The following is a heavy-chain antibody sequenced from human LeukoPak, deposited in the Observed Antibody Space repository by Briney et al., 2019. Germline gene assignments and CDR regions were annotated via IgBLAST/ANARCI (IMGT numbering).Heavy chain of an antibody. J-gene: IGHJ6*02. CDR3: ARDEVGVAVAGTGYYYYYYGMDV. CDR1: GFTFSNYA. D-gene: IGHD6-19*01. V-gene: IGHV3-23*01. CDR2: ISGSGGST. Sequence: GGSLRLSCAASGFTFSNYAMTWVRQAPGKGLEWVSAISGSGGSTYYADSVKGRFTISRDNSKNTLYLQMNSLRAEDTAVYYCARDEVGVAVAGTGYYYYYYGMDVWGQGTTVTVSS.